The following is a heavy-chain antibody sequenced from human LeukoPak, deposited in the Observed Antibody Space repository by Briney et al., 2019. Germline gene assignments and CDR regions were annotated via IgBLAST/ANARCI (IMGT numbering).Heavy chain of an antibody. J-gene: IGHJ5*02. CDR1: GGSISSYY. Sequence: KPSETLSLTCTVSGGSISSYYWSWIRQPPGKGLEWIEYIYYSGSTNYNPSLKSRVTISVDTSKNQFSLKLSSVTAADTAVYYCARAWGSGYDTNWFDPWGQGTLVTVSS. CDR2: IYYSGST. CDR3: ARAWGSGYDTNWFDP. D-gene: IGHD5-12*01. V-gene: IGHV4-59*01.